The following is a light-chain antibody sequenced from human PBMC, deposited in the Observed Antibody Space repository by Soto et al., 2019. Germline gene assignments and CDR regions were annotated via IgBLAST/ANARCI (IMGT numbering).Light chain of an antibody. J-gene: IGKJ2*01. CDR1: QSISSSY. CDR3: HQYGSSPGT. V-gene: IGKV3-20*01. CDR2: DAS. Sequence: EIVLTQSPGSLSLSPGERATVSCRASQSISSSYLAWYQQKPGQAPRLLIYDASSRATGIPDRFSGSGSGTEFTLTISRLEPGDFAVYYCHQYGSSPGTFGQGTKLEIK.